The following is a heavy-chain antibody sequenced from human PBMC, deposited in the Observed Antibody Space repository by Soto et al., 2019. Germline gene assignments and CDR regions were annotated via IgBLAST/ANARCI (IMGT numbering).Heavy chain of an antibody. D-gene: IGHD5-18*01. CDR2: ISGSGGST. J-gene: IGHJ6*02. V-gene: IGHV3-23*01. Sequence: GGSLRLCCAASGFTFSSYAMSWVRQAPGKGLEWVSAISGSGGSTYYADSVKGRFTISRDNSKNTLYLQMNSLRAEDTAVYYCASYSYGFPYYYYYGMDVWGQGTTVTVSS. CDR3: ASYSYGFPYYYYYGMDV. CDR1: GFTFSSYA.